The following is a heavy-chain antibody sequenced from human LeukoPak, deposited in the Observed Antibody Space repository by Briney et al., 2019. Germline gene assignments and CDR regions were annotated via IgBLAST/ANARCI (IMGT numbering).Heavy chain of an antibody. CDR2: VNPSGGNT. Sequence: ASVKVSCKASGYIFTSFYVHWVRQAPGQGLEWMGIVNPSGGNTGYAQKFEGRVTMTRDTSTSTVYMELSSLRSEDTAVYYCVRGLNYYALSAFDIWGQGTMVTVSS. J-gene: IGHJ3*02. CDR3: VRGLNYYALSAFDI. D-gene: IGHD3-10*01. CDR1: GYIFTSFY. V-gene: IGHV1-46*01.